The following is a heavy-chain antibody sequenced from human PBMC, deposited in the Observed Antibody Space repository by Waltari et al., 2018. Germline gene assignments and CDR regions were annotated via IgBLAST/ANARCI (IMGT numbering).Heavy chain of an antibody. V-gene: IGHV3-74*01. CDR1: GFTFSSYW. CDR2: INSDGSST. D-gene: IGHD3-3*01. J-gene: IGHJ4*02. Sequence: EVQLVESGGGLVQPGGSLRLSRAASGFTFSSYWMHWVRQAPGKGLVWVSRINSDGSSTSYADSVKGRFTISRDNAKNTLYLQMNSLRAEDTAVYYCARGSGYYDDIDYWGQGTLVTVSS. CDR3: ARGSGYYDDIDY.